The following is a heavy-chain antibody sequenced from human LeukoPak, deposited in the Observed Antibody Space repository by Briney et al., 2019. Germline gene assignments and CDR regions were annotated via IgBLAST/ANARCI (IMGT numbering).Heavy chain of an antibody. Sequence: SETLSLTCTVSGGSISSYYWSWIRHPAGKGLEWIGRIYTSGSTNYNPSLKSRVTISVDTSKNQFSLNLSSVTAADTAVYYCARYCSSVSCSSAFDIWGQGSMVTVSS. CDR1: GGSISSYY. D-gene: IGHD2-2*01. J-gene: IGHJ3*02. CDR2: IYTSGST. V-gene: IGHV4-4*07. CDR3: ARYCSSVSCSSAFDI.